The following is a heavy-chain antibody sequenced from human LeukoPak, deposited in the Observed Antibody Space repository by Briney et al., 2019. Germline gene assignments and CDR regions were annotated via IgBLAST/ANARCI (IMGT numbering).Heavy chain of an antibody. D-gene: IGHD3-22*01. CDR3: ARVPYYYASSGWAPFNY. J-gene: IGHJ4*02. Sequence: PGGSLRLSCAASVFTFSSYEMNWVRQAPGKGLEWVSYISSSGSTIYYADSVKGRFTISRDNAKKSLYLQMNSLRAEDTAVYYCARVPYYYASSGWAPFNYWGQGTLVTVSS. CDR1: VFTFSSYE. V-gene: IGHV3-48*03. CDR2: ISSSGSTI.